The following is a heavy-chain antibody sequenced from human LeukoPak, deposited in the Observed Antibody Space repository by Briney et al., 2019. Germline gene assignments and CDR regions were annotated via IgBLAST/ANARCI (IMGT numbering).Heavy chain of an antibody. CDR1: GYTFTAFY. CDR2: INPNRGGT. V-gene: IGHV1-2*02. Sequence: ASVKVSCKASGYTFTAFYVHWVRQAPGQGLEWMGWINPNRGGTNYAQKFQGRVTMTSDTSISTAYMELSSLRSDDTAVYYCARGWNGGSLNWFDPWGQGTLVTVSS. CDR3: ARGWNGGSLNWFDP. D-gene: IGHD1-26*01. J-gene: IGHJ5*02.